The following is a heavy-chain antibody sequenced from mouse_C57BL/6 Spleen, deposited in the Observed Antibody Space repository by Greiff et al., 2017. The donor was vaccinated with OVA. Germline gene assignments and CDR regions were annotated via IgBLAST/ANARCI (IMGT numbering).Heavy chain of an antibody. D-gene: IGHD2-1*01. Sequence: EVQLQQSGPELVKPGASVKISCKASGYSFPDYNMNWVKQSNGKSLEWIGVINPNYGTTSYNQKFKGKATLTVDQSSSTASMQLNSLTSEDSAVDYCARSHTPYGNYQAWFAYWGQGTLVTVSA. V-gene: IGHV1-39*01. CDR3: ARSHTPYGNYQAWFAY. CDR1: GYSFPDYN. CDR2: INPNYGTT. J-gene: IGHJ3*01.